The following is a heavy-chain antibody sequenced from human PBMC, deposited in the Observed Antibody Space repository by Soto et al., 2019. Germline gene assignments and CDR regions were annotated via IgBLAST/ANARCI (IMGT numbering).Heavy chain of an antibody. CDR1: GFTFSSYG. V-gene: IGHV3-33*01. CDR2: IWYDGSNK. CDR3: ARGPRARITMVRGVIDY. D-gene: IGHD3-10*01. Sequence: QVQLVESGGGVVQPGRSLRLSCAASGFTFSSYGMHWVRQAPGKGLEWVAVIWYDGSNKYYADSVKGRFTISRDNSKNTLYLQMNSLRAEDTAVYDCARGPRARITMVRGVIDYWGQGTLVTVSS. J-gene: IGHJ4*02.